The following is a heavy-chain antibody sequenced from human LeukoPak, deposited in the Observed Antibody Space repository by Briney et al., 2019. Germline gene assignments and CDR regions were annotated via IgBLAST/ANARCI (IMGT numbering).Heavy chain of an antibody. J-gene: IGHJ4*02. CDR3: ARGKTAMVTPWDY. D-gene: IGHD5-18*01. CDR1: GGSISSGGYY. V-gene: IGHV4-31*03. CDR2: IYYSGST. Sequence: PSETLSLTCTVSGGSISSGGYYWRWIRQHPGKGLEWIGYIYYSGSTYYNPSLKSRVTISVDTSKNQFSLKLSSVTAADTAAYYCARGKTAMVTPWDYWGQGTLVTVSS.